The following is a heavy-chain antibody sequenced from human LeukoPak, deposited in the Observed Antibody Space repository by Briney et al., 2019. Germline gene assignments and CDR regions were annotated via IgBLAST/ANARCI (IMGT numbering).Heavy chain of an antibody. D-gene: IGHD7-27*01. CDR2: INPSGGST. CDR1: GYTFTSYY. J-gene: IGHJ4*02. CDR3: ARDGLTGGSDY. Sequence: ASVKVSCKASGYTFTSYYIHWVRQAPGQGLEWMGIINPSGGSTSYAQKFQGRVTMTRDTSMSTVYMELSSLRSEDTAVYYCARDGLTGGSDYWGQGTLVTVSS. V-gene: IGHV1-46*01.